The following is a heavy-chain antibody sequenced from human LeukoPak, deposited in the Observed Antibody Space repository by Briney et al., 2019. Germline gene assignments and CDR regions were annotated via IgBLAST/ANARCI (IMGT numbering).Heavy chain of an antibody. CDR1: GYTFTSYY. V-gene: IGHV1-46*01. Sequence: ASVKVSCKASGYTFTSYYMHWVRQAPGQGLEWMGIINPSGGSTSYAQKFQGRVTMTRDTSTSTVYMELSSLRSEDTAVYYCARDVGLVVVTAHTPNWFDPWGQGTLVTVSS. CDR2: INPSGGST. D-gene: IGHD2-21*02. CDR3: ARDVGLVVVTAHTPNWFDP. J-gene: IGHJ5*02.